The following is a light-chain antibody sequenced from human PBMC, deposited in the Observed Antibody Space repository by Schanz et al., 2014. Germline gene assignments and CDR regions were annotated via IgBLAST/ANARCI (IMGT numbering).Light chain of an antibody. V-gene: IGLV2-23*01. CDR2: EDT. J-gene: IGLJ1*01. Sequence: QSALAQPASVSGSPGQSITISCTGTSSDVGNYRLVSWYQQHPGKAPKLIISEDTERPSGVSHRFSGSKSANTASLTISGLQAEDEADYFCCSYAGRTTFDVFGTGTKLTVL. CDR1: SSDVGNYRL. CDR3: CSYAGRTTFDV.